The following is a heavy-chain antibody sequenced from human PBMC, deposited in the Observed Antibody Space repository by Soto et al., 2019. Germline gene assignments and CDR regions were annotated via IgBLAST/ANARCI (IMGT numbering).Heavy chain of an antibody. CDR1: GFTFSAYW. CDR2: INSDGNNT. Sequence: EMQLVESGGGLVQPGGSLRLSCTPSGFTFSAYWMHWVRQAPGKGLVWVSSINSDGNNTNYADSVKGRFTLSRDNAKNILYLQMSGLRVEDTAVYYCVKDERLDAVGVAAAISYYYYGMDVWGQGTTVTVSS. D-gene: IGHD2-15*01. CDR3: VKDERLDAVGVAAAISYYYYGMDV. V-gene: IGHV3-74*01. J-gene: IGHJ6*02.